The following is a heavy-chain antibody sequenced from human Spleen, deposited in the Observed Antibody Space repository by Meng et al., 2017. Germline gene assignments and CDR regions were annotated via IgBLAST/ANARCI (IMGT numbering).Heavy chain of an antibody. D-gene: IGHD6-19*01. V-gene: IGHV6-1*01. CDR2: TNYRSKWYK. CDR3: ARGQWQYFQH. CDR1: GDSVSSNTVA. Sequence: QEPLHQTGPGREKLSQTTSCTCAISGDSVSSNTVAWNWIRQSPSRGLECLGRTNYRSKWYKHYAVSVKSRITINPDTSRNQLCLQLNSMTPEDTAVYCCARGQWQYFQHWGQGTLVTVSS. J-gene: IGHJ1*01.